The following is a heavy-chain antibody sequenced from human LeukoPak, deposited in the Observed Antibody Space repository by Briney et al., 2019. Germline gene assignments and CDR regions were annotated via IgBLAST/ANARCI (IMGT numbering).Heavy chain of an antibody. V-gene: IGHV1-69*06. CDR3: ATDAPSETTLASAFDI. D-gene: IGHD1-1*01. CDR2: IIPMFGTA. Sequence: SVTVSCKASGGTFFSYRISWVRQAPGQGLEWMGGIIPMFGTAHYAQKLQGRVTITADISTRTAYMEVSSLRSEDTAVYYCATDAPSETTLASAFDIWGQGTMVTVSS. CDR1: GGTFFSYR. J-gene: IGHJ3*02.